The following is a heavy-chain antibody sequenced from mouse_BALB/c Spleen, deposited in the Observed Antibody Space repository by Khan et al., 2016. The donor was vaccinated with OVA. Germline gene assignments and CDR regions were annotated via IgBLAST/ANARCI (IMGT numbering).Heavy chain of an antibody. CDR1: GYTFTNYG. V-gene: IGHV9-3-1*01. CDR3: ASGGYWYFDV. D-gene: IGHD1-1*02. J-gene: IGHJ1*01. CDR2: INTYTGEP. Sequence: QIQFVQSGPELKKPGETVKISCKASGYTFTNYGMNWVKQAPGKGLKWMGWINTYTGEPTYADDFTGRFAFSLETYASTAYLQINNLKNEDTATYFCASGGYWYFDVWGAGTTVTVSS.